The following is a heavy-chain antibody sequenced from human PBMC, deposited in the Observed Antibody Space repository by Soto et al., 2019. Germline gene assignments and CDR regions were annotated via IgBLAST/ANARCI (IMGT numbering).Heavy chain of an antibody. Sequence: QLQLQESGPGLVKPSETLSLTCTVSGGSISSGPYSWGWIRQPPGEGLEWIGTFHYSENTYYNPFLDSRVTMSVDTSKSQFSLKVTSVTVADTAIYYCARLGGYCSTTSCYGFYGMDVWGQGTTVIVSS. V-gene: IGHV4-39*01. CDR1: GGSISSGPYS. J-gene: IGHJ6*02. CDR2: FHYSENT. D-gene: IGHD2-2*01. CDR3: ARLGGYCSTTSCYGFYGMDV.